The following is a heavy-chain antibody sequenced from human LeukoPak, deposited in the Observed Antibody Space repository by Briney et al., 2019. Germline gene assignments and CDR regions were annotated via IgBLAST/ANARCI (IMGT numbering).Heavy chain of an antibody. J-gene: IGHJ5*02. CDR2: MNPNSGNT. D-gene: IGHD1-26*01. Sequence: APVKVSCKASGYTFTSYYMHWVRQATGQGLEWMGWMNPNSGNTGYAQKFQGRVTITRNTSISTAYMELSSLRSEDTAIYYCARDNSVGDNAWWFDPWGQGTLVTVSS. V-gene: IGHV1-8*03. CDR1: GYTFTSYY. CDR3: ARDNSVGDNAWWFDP.